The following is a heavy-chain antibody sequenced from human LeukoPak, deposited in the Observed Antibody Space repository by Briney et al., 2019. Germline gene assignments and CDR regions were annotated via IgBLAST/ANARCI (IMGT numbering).Heavy chain of an antibody. CDR2: ISWNSGSI. J-gene: IGHJ4*02. Sequence: GGSLRLSCAASGFIFDDYAMHWVRQAPGKGLEWVSGISWNSGSIGYADSVKGRFTISRDNAKNSLYLQMNSLRAEDTALYYCAKDGGRWNDAYFDYWGQGTLVTVSS. CDR3: AKDGGRWNDAYFDY. CDR1: GFIFDDYA. V-gene: IGHV3-9*01. D-gene: IGHD1-1*01.